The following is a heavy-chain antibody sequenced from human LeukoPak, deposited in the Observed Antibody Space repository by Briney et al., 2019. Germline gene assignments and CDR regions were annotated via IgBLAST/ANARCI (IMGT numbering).Heavy chain of an antibody. Sequence: SETLSLTCAVYGGSFSGYYWSWIRQPPGKGLEWIGEINHSGSTNYNPSLKSRVTISVDTSKNQFSLKLSSVTAADTAVHYCARGRSMDVWAKGSRSPSPQ. J-gene: IGHJ6*04. CDR1: GGSFSGYY. V-gene: IGHV4-34*01. CDR3: ARGRSMDV. CDR2: INHSGST.